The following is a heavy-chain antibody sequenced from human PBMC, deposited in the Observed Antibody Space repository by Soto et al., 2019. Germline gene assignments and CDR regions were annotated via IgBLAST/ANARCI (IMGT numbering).Heavy chain of an antibody. CDR2: IIPIFGTA. V-gene: IGHV1-69*13. CDR3: AREIFGVIISGGRDAFDI. Sequence: SVKVSCKASGGTFSTYAISWVRQAPGQGLEWMGWIIPIFGTANYAQKFQGRVTITAEESTSTAYMELSSLRSEDTAVYYCAREIFGVIISGGRDAFDIWGQGTMVTVSS. CDR1: GGTFSTYA. D-gene: IGHD3-3*01. J-gene: IGHJ3*02.